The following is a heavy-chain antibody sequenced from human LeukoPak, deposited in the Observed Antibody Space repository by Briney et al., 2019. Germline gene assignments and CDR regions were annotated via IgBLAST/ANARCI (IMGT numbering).Heavy chain of an antibody. Sequence: GGSLRLSCAASGFSFSSYEMNWVRQAPGKGLEWVSYISGSGSTIYYADSVKGRFTISRDNAKNSLHLQMNSLRAEDTAVYYCARDLNGWYGRVDNWGQGTLLTVSS. V-gene: IGHV3-48*03. CDR2: ISGSGSTI. D-gene: IGHD6-19*01. CDR1: GFSFSSYE. CDR3: ARDLNGWYGRVDN. J-gene: IGHJ4*02.